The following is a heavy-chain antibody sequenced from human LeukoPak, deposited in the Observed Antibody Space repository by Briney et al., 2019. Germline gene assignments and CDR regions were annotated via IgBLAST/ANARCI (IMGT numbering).Heavy chain of an antibody. J-gene: IGHJ3*02. Sequence: SETLSLTCAVYGGSFSGFFWTWIRQPPGKGLEWIGEINHSGSTNYNPSLKSRVSISVDTSKNQFSLKLSSVTAADTAVYYCARDRPNMITFGGVIVISDFDAFDIWGQGTMVTVSS. V-gene: IGHV4-34*01. D-gene: IGHD3-16*02. CDR3: ARDRPNMITFGGVIVISDFDAFDI. CDR1: GGSFSGFF. CDR2: INHSGST.